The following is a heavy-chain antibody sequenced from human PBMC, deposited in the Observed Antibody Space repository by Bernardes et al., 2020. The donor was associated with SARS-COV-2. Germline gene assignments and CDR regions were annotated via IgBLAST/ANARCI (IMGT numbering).Heavy chain of an antibody. Sequence: GVSLRLSCAASGFTFDDYAMHLVRQAPVKGLECVSGIIWNSGSIGYSDSVKGRFTISRDNAKNSLYLQMNSLRAEDKALYYCTLMDNMGYWGQGTLVTVSS. CDR3: TLMDNMGY. D-gene: IGHD3-16*01. V-gene: IGHV3-9*01. J-gene: IGHJ4*02. CDR1: GFTFDDYA. CDR2: IIWNSGSI.